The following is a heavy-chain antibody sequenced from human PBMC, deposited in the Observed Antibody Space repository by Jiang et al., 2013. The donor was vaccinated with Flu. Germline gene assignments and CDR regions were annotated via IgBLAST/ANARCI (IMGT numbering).Heavy chain of an antibody. CDR1: SISSSSYY. J-gene: IGHJ4*02. V-gene: IGHV4-39*01. CDR2: IYYSGST. D-gene: IGHD5-18*01. Sequence: SISSSSYYWGWIRQPPGKGLEWIGSIYYSGSTYYNPSLKSRVTISVDTSKNQFSLKLSSVTAADTAVYYCASPSPARGYSYGIRPIDYWGQGTLVTVSS. CDR3: ASPSPARGYSYGIRPIDY.